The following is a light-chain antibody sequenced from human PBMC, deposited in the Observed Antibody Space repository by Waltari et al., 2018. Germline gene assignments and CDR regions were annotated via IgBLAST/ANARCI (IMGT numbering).Light chain of an antibody. CDR2: KDS. V-gene: IGLV3-27*01. CDR3: YSVDDNKRV. Sequence: SYELTQPSSVSVSPGQTARITCSGDVLAKRYTRWVQQKPGQAPVPVIYKDSERPSGIPERFSGSSSGITVTLTSSGAQVEDEADYYCYSVDDNKRVFGGGTKLTVL. CDR1: VLAKRY. J-gene: IGLJ2*01.